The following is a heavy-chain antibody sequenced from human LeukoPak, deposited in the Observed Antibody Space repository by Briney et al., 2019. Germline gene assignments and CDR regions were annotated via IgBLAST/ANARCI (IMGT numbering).Heavy chain of an antibody. CDR3: VKDLRSDFMGVLSRYLSY. CDR2: ISRNGGST. D-gene: IGHD2/OR15-2a*01. CDR1: GFTFSSFA. V-gene: IGHV3-64D*09. Sequence: PGGSLRPPCSASGFTFSSFAMHWVRQAPGKGLEYVAAISRNGGSTYYADSVKGRFTISRDNSKSTLYLQMSSLRAEDTAVYLCVKDLRSDFMGVLSRYLSYWGQGTLATVSS. J-gene: IGHJ4*02.